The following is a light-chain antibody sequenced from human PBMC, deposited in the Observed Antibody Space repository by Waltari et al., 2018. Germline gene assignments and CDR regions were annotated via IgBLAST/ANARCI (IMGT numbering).Light chain of an antibody. V-gene: IGKV3-15*01. CDR2: GAS. CDR3: QQYNNWLPYT. CDR1: QSVSSN. J-gene: IGKJ2*01. Sequence: EIVMTQSPATLSVSPGERATLSCRASQSVSSNLAWYQQNPGQAPRLLIYGASTRATGIPARLSGSGSGTEFTLTISSLQSEDFAVYYCQQYNNWLPYTFGQGTKLEIK.